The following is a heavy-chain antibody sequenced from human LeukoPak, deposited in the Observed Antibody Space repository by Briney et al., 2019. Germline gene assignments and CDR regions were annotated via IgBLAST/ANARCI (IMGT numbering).Heavy chain of an antibody. CDR3: AKVGEESDAFDI. V-gene: IGHV3-23*01. Sequence: GGSLRLSCAASGFTFSSYAMSWVRQAPGKGLEWVSAISGSGGSTYYADSVKGRFTISRDNSKNTLYLQMNSLRAEETAVYYCAKVGEESDAFDIWGQGTMVTVSS. CDR2: ISGSGGST. CDR1: GFTFSSYA. D-gene: IGHD2-21*01. J-gene: IGHJ3*02.